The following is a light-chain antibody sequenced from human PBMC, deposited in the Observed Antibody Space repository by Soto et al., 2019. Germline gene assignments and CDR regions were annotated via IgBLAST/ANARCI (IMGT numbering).Light chain of an antibody. J-gene: IGKJ4*01. V-gene: IGKV3-15*01. Sequence: IVMTQSPATLSVSPGEKATLSCRASQTVYNNLAWYQQKPGQAPRLLVYFASTRAAGIPARFSASGSGTEFSLTISSLQSEDFALYYCQQYTAWPLTFGGGTKVETK. CDR2: FAS. CDR1: QTVYNN. CDR3: QQYTAWPLT.